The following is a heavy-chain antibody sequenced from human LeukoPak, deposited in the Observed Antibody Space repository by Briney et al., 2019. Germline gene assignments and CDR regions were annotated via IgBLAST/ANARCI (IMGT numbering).Heavy chain of an antibody. V-gene: IGHV3-30*02. Sequence: TGGSLRLSCAASGFSFRSYGLHWVRRAPGKGLEWVAFIRYDGGSNYYADPVKGRFIISRDNSKNTLYLQMNSLKAEDTAVYYCAKGSDSFDYWGQGILVTVSS. J-gene: IGHJ4*02. CDR2: IRYDGGSN. CDR1: GFSFRSYG. CDR3: AKGSDSFDY.